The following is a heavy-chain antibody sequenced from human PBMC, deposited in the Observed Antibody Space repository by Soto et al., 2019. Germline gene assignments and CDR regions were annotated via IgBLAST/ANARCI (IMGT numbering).Heavy chain of an antibody. CDR1: GFTFSNYV. Sequence: QVQLVESGGDVVQPGRSLRLSCEGFGFTFSNYVMHWVRQAPGKGLEWVAIISKEGDKKYTDSVKDRFSISRDNSKNKMILNMNNLRGDDTALYYCEREDESSGHAGTCQHWGQVTLVTVSP. D-gene: IGHD3-22*01. J-gene: IGHJ1*01. CDR2: ISKEGDK. CDR3: EREDESSGHAGTCQH. V-gene: IGHV3-30-3*01.